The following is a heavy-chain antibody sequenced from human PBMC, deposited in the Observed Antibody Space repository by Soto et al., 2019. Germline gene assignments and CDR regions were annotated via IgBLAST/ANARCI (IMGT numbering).Heavy chain of an antibody. CDR1: GFAFRSYN. Sequence: EVQLVESGGGLVKPGGSLTLSCAASGFAFRSYNMNWVRQAPGKGLEWVASISSGSSNIYYADSVKGRFTISRDNAKNSLFLQMYSLRAEDSAVYYCASATVVAATFDFWGQGTVVTVSS. CDR3: ASATVVAATFDF. J-gene: IGHJ4*02. D-gene: IGHD2-15*01. V-gene: IGHV3-21*01. CDR2: ISSGSSNI.